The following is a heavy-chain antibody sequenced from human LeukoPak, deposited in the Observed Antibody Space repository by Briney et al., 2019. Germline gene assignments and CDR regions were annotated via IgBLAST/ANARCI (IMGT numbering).Heavy chain of an antibody. CDR2: MSYSGST. J-gene: IGHJ4*02. Sequence: SQTLSLTCTVSGVSISSGEYYWSWIRQPPGKGLEWIGYMSYSGSTYYNPSLKSRITISIDSSKNQFSLKMSSVTAADTAVYYCARVPSRYRSGWTFDYWGQGTLVTVSS. V-gene: IGHV4-30-4*01. CDR3: ARVPSRYRSGWTFDY. D-gene: IGHD6-19*01. CDR1: GVSISSGEYY.